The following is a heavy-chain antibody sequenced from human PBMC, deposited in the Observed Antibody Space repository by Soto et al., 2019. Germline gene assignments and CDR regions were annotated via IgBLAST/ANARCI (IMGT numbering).Heavy chain of an antibody. Sequence: ASVKVSCKVSGYTLTELSMHWVRQAPGKGLEWMGGIDPKDGETIYAQKFQGRVTMTGDTSISTAYMELSRLRSDDTAVYYCARDPGAASFDFWAQGTLVTVSS. CDR2: IDPKDGET. V-gene: IGHV1-24*01. J-gene: IGHJ4*02. D-gene: IGHD2-15*01. CDR1: GYTLTELS. CDR3: ARDPGAASFDF.